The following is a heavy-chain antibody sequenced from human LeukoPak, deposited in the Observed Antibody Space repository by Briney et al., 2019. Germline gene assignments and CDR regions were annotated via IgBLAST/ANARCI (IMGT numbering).Heavy chain of an antibody. D-gene: IGHD2-21*02. J-gene: IGHJ6*03. CDR3: ARSDCGGDCYYYYYYYMDV. CDR1: GYTFTGYY. V-gene: IGHV1-2*06. Sequence: ASVKVSCKASGYTFTGYYMYWVRQAPGQGLEWMGRINPNSGGTNYAQKFQGRVTMTSDTSISTAYMELSRLRSDDTAVYYCARSDCGGDCYYYYYYYMDVWGKGTTVTVSS. CDR2: INPNSGGT.